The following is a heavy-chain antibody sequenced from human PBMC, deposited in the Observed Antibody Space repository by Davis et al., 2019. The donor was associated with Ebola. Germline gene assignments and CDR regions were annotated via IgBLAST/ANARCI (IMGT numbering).Heavy chain of an antibody. Sequence: AASVEVSCKASGGTFSSYAISWVRQAPGQGLEWMGWINPNSGGTNYAQKFQGWVTMTRDTSISTAYMELSRLRSDDTAVYYCARGGYCTGGVCYYFDYWGQGTLVTVSS. CDR1: GGTFSSYA. J-gene: IGHJ4*02. CDR3: ARGGYCTGGVCYYFDY. D-gene: IGHD2-8*02. CDR2: INPNSGGT. V-gene: IGHV1-2*04.